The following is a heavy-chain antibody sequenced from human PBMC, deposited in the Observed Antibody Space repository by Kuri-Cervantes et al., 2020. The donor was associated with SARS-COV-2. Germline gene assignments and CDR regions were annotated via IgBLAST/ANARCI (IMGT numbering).Heavy chain of an antibody. J-gene: IGHJ6*02. V-gene: IGHV3-53*01. D-gene: IGHD2-15*01. CDR1: GFTVSSNY. CDR2: IYSGGST. CDR3: ARSFRYCSGGSCYDYYYGMDV. Sequence: LSLTCAASGFTVSSNYMSWVRQAPGKGLEWVSVIYSGGSTYYADSVKGRFTISRDNSKNTLYLQMNSLRAEDTAVYYCARSFRYCSGGSCYDYYYGMDVWGQGTTVTVSS.